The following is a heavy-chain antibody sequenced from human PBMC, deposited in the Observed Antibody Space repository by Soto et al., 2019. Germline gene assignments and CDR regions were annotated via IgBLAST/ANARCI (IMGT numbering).Heavy chain of an antibody. Sequence: EVQLLESGGALVQPGGSLRLSCEASGFTYIKYAMSWVRQAPGKGLEWVSGISGDAGRTFYANSVKGLFTNSIDNSKNTLYLQMNSRRVEVTAVYYCFKVTVVLISGGDFDSWGQGTLVTVSS. CDR3: FKVTVVLISGGDFDS. J-gene: IGHJ4*02. V-gene: IGHV3-23*01. CDR1: GFTYIKYA. D-gene: IGHD3-22*01. CDR2: ISGDAGRT.